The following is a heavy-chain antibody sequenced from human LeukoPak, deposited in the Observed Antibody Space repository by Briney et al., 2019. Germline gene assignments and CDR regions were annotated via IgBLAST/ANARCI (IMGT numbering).Heavy chain of an antibody. D-gene: IGHD2-15*01. CDR3: VRRRPSDIVVIAATGTDAFDI. CDR2: ISAYNGNT. CDR1: GGTFSSYA. V-gene: IGHV1-18*01. J-gene: IGHJ3*02. Sequence: ASVKVSCKASGGTFSSYAISWVRQAPGQGLEWMGWISAYNGNTKYAQKLQGRVTMTTDTSTSTAYMELRSLTSDDTAVYFCVRRRPSDIVVIAATGTDAFDIWGQGTMVTVSS.